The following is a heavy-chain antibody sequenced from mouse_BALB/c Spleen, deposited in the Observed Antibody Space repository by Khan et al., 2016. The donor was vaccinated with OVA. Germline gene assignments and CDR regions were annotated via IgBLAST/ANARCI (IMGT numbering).Heavy chain of an antibody. CDR2: INPRSGYT. D-gene: IGHD1-2*01. J-gene: IGHJ4*01. V-gene: IGHV1-4*01. Sequence: QVQLKQSGAEPARPGASVKMSCTASGYTFTSNTMHWIKQRPGQGLEWIGYINPRSGYTNYNQKFNDKATLTADKSSSTAYMQLSSLTSEDSALYYCARRTTAYAMDYWGQGTSVTVSS. CDR1: GYTFTSNT. CDR3: ARRTTAYAMDY.